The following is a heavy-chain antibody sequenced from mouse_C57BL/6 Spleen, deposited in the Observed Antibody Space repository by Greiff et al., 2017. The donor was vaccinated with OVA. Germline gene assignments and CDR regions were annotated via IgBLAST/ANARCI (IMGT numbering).Heavy chain of an antibody. CDR1: GYTFTDYY. V-gene: IGHV1-76*01. Sequence: VQLVESGAELVRPGASVKLSCKASGYTFTDYYINWVKQRPGQGLEWIARIYPGSGNTYYNEKFKGKATLTAEKSSSTAYMQLSSLTSEDSAVYFCARRTGTFAMDYWGQGTSVTVSS. CDR2: IYPGSGNT. J-gene: IGHJ4*01. CDR3: ARRTGTFAMDY. D-gene: IGHD4-1*01.